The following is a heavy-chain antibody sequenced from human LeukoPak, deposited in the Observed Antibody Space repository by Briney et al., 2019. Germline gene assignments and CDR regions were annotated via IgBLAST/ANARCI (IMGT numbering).Heavy chain of an antibody. CDR1: GFTFSSHG. V-gene: IGHV3-23*01. Sequence: GGSLRLSCAASGFTFSSHGMSWVRQAPGKGLEWVSTISGSGDNTYYADSVKGRFTISRDNSKNTLYLQMNGLRAEDTAVYYCARVTYGSGTYGAFDYWGQGTLVTVSS. CDR3: ARVTYGSGTYGAFDY. D-gene: IGHD3-10*01. J-gene: IGHJ4*02. CDR2: ISGSGDNT.